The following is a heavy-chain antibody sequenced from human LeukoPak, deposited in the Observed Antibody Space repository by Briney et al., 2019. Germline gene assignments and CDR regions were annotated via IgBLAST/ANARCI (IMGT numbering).Heavy chain of an antibody. CDR3: ARDRGSDDPIDY. Sequence: PGRSLRLSCAASGFTFSSYGMHWVRQAPGKGLGWVAVIWHDGKHKFYTDSVKGRFTISRDNSKSTLYLQMNSLRAEDTAVYYCARDRGSDDPIDYWGQGTPVTVSS. CDR1: GFTFSSYG. V-gene: IGHV3-33*01. J-gene: IGHJ4*02. D-gene: IGHD2-15*01. CDR2: IWHDGKHK.